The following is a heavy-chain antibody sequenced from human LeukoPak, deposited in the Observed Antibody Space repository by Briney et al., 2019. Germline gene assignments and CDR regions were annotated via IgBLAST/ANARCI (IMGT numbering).Heavy chain of an antibody. Sequence: GGSLRLSCAASGFTFSSYSMNWVRQAPGKGLEWVSSISGSSSYIYYADSVKGRFTISRDNAKNSLYLQMNSLRAEDTAVYYCARFRSRNYSSGWFNAFDIWGQGTMVTVSS. J-gene: IGHJ3*02. CDR3: ARFRSRNYSSGWFNAFDI. V-gene: IGHV3-21*01. D-gene: IGHD6-19*01. CDR2: ISGSSSYI. CDR1: GFTFSSYS.